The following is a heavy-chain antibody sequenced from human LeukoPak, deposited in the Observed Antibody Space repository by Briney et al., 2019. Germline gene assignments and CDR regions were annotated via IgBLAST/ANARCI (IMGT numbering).Heavy chain of an antibody. CDR1: GYTFTGYY. V-gene: IGHV1-2*02. D-gene: IGHD6-19*01. Sequence: ASVKVSCKASGYTFTGYYMHWVRQAPGQGLEWVGWINPNSGGAKYAQKFQDRVTMTRDTSISTAYMGLSRLRSDDTAVYYCAKGRVVAGSKSLTYHWLDPWGQGTLVTVSS. CDR3: AKGRVVAGSKSLTYHWLDP. CDR2: INPNSGGA. J-gene: IGHJ5*02.